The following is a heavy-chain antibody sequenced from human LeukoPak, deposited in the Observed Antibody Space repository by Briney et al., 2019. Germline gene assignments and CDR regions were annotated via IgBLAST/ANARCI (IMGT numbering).Heavy chain of an antibody. J-gene: IGHJ5*02. D-gene: IGHD2-2*02. V-gene: IGHV3-23*01. Sequence: GGSLRLSCAASGFTFSSYAMNWVRQAPGKGLEWVSGISGSGGTTYYADSVKGRFTISRDNSKNTLYLQMNSLRAEDTAVYYCVRDGEGAAISVDYWFDPWGQGTLVTVSS. CDR1: GFTFSSYA. CDR2: ISGSGGTT. CDR3: VRDGEGAAISVDYWFDP.